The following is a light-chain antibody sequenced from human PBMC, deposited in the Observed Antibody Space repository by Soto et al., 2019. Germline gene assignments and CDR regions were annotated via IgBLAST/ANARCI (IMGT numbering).Light chain of an antibody. CDR1: SSDVGANNY. CDR2: EVS. CDR3: SSYAGSNNWV. Sequence: QSALTQPASVSGSPGQPITISCTGTSSDVGANNYVSWYQQHPGKAPKLMIYEVSKRPSGVPDRFSGSKSGNTASLTVSGLQAEDEADYYCSSYAGSNNWVFGGGTKLTVL. V-gene: IGLV2-8*01. J-gene: IGLJ3*02.